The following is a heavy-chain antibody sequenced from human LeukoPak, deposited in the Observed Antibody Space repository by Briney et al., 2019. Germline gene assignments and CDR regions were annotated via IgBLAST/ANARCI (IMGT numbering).Heavy chain of an antibody. CDR2: INPRSGAT. J-gene: IGHJ4*02. V-gene: IGHV1-2*02. CDR1: GYTFTGYF. Sequence: ASVKVSCKASGYTFTGYFIHWVRQAPGQGLEWVGWINPRSGATNYAQNFQGRVTLTREMSISTAYMEVSRLLSDDTAVYYCARVTYDRSGYYNGIPYWGQGTLVIVSS. CDR3: ARVTYDRSGYYNGIPY. D-gene: IGHD3-22*01.